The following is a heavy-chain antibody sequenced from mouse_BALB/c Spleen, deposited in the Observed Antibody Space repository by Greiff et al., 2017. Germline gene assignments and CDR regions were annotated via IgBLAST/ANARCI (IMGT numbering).Heavy chain of an antibody. D-gene: IGHD2-4*01. J-gene: IGHJ4*01. Sequence: VKLMESGAELVRPGVSVKISCKGSGYTFTDYAMHWVKQSHAKSLEWIGVISTYYGDASYNQKFKGKATMTVDKSSSTAYMELARLTSEDSAIYYCARGGDYDGYAMDDWGQGTSGTVSS. V-gene: IGHV1S137*01. CDR2: ISTYYGDA. CDR1: GYTFTDYA. CDR3: ARGGDYDGYAMDD.